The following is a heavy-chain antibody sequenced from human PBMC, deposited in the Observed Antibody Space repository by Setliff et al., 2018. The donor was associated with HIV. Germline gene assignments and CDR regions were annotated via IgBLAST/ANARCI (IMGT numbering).Heavy chain of an antibody. J-gene: IGHJ4*02. D-gene: IGHD3-22*01. Sequence: GGSLTLSCAASGFTFSTYAMNWVRQTSGKGLEWVAYVSRDSNNIYYADSVKDRFTISRDNARNSLYLQMSSLKTEDTAVYYCARPQHIYDDSSDDYWGQGTLVTVSS. CDR2: VSRDSNNI. V-gene: IGHV3-48*01. CDR1: GFTFSTYA. CDR3: ARPQHIYDDSSDDY.